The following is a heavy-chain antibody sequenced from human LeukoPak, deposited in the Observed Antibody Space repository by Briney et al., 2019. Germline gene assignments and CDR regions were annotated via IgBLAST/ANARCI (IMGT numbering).Heavy chain of an antibody. D-gene: IGHD4-11*01. Sequence: GGSLRLSCAASGFIFSDYWMNWVSQAPGKGLEWVANIEQDGSEEYYVDSVKGRFTISRDNAKNSLYLQMNSLRAEDTAVYYCARGEVDSNVDYWGQGTLVTVSS. CDR3: ARGEVDSNVDY. V-gene: IGHV3-7*05. J-gene: IGHJ4*02. CDR1: GFIFSDYW. CDR2: IEQDGSEE.